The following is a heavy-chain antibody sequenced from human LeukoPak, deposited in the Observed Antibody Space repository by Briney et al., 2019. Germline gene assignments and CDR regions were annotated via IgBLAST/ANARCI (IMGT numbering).Heavy chain of an antibody. CDR1: GYSISSGYY. Sequence: SETLSLACAVSGYSISSGYYWGWIRQPPGKGLERIGSIYHSGSTYYNPSLKSRVRISVDTSKNQFSLKLSSVTAADTAVYYCARVKPTMVRGVPTPFDYWGQGTLVTVSS. CDR3: ARVKPTMVRGVPTPFDY. J-gene: IGHJ4*02. D-gene: IGHD3-10*01. CDR2: IYHSGST. V-gene: IGHV4-38-2*01.